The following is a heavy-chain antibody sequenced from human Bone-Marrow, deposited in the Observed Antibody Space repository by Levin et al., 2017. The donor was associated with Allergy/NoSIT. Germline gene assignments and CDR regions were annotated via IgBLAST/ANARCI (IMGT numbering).Heavy chain of an antibody. CDR3: AGGVYYYYYMDV. V-gene: IGHV1-69*01. CDR1: GDTFNTYV. CDR2: IIPILGTT. J-gene: IGHJ6*03. Sequence: KISCKASGDTFNTYVYSWVRQAPGHGLEWMGGIIPILGTTYYAQKFQGRVTITADESTSTAYMELSSLRSEDTAVYYCAGGVYYYYYMDVWGKGTTVAVSS.